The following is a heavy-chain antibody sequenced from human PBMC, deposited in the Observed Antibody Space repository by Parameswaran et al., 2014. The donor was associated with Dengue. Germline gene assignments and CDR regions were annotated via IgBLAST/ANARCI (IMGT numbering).Heavy chain of an antibody. Sequence: VRQMPGKGLEWIGYIYYTGVATYNPSLKSRFTISVDTSKNQVSLRVTSVTAADTAVYYCARNLYGQGYWGQGTPVTVSS. D-gene: IGHD4-17*01. CDR2: IYYTGVA. CDR3: ARNLYGQGY. J-gene: IGHJ4*02. V-gene: IGHV4-59*01.